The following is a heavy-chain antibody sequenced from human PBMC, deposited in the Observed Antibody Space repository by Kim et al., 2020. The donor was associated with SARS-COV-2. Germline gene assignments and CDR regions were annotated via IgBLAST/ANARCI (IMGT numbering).Heavy chain of an antibody. CDR3: ARTHSGSYYSYFDY. V-gene: IGHV3-30*01. D-gene: IGHD1-26*01. Sequence: ADSVKGRLTISRDNSKNTLYLQMNSLRAEDTAVYYCARTHSGSYYSYFDYWGQGTLVTVSS. J-gene: IGHJ4*02.